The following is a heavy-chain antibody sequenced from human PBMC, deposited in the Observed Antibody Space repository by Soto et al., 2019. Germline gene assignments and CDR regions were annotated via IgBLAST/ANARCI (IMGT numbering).Heavy chain of an antibody. D-gene: IGHD4-4*01. CDR3: ASSYSNYALIDYYYYGMDV. V-gene: IGHV1-69*05. CDR2: IIPIFGTA. Sequence: GASVKVSCKASGGTFSSYAISWVRQAPGQGLEWMGGIIPIFGTAKYSQKFQGRVTITRDTSASTAYMELSSLRSEDTAVYYCASSYSNYALIDYYYYGMDVWGQGTTVTVSS. J-gene: IGHJ6*02. CDR1: GGTFSSYA.